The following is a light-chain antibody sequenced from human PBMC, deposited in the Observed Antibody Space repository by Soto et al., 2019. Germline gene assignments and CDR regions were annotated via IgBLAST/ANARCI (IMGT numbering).Light chain of an antibody. CDR1: SSDIGESNY. J-gene: IGLJ2*01. Sequence: QSVLTQPASVSGSPGQSITISCTGTSSDIGESNYVSWYQQHPGRAPRLLIYEASKRPSGVPDRFSGSKSGSTASLTVSGLQAEDEADYYCSSCAGRNNLVFGGGTKLTVL. CDR2: EAS. CDR3: SSCAGRNNLV. V-gene: IGLV2-8*01.